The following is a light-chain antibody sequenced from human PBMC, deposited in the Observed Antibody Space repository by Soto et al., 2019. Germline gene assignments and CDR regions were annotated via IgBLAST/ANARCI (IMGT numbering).Light chain of an antibody. Sequence: QSVRTQPPSVSGAPGQRVTISCTGSSSNIEADYDVHWFQHLPGTAPKLLIYGNIHRPSGVPDRFSGSKSGTSASLVITGLQAEDEADYYCTSYSRYRVLVFGGGTKVTVL. V-gene: IGLV1-40*01. J-gene: IGLJ3*02. CDR2: GNI. CDR1: SSNIEADYD. CDR3: TSYSRYRVLV.